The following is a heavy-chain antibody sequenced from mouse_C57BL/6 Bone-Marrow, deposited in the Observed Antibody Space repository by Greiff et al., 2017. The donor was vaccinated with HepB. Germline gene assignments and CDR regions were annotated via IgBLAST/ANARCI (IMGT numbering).Heavy chain of an antibody. J-gene: IGHJ3*01. CDR2: ISSGSSTI. CDR3: ARVYYYGSSPFAY. V-gene: IGHV5-17*01. D-gene: IGHD1-1*01. CDR1: GFTFSDYG. Sequence: EVQGVESGGGLVKPGGSLKLSCAASGFTFSDYGMHWVRQAPEKGLEWVAYISSGSSTIYYADTVKGRFTISRDNAKHTLFLQMTSLRSEDTAMYYCARVYYYGSSPFAYGGQGTRVTVSA.